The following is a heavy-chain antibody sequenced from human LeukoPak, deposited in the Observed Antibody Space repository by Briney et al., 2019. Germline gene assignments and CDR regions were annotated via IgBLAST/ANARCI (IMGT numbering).Heavy chain of an antibody. CDR3: ARIVVVPAAIDY. CDR2: IYYSGST. Sequence: SETLSLTCTVSGGSISSSSYYWGWIRQPPGKGLGWIGSIYYSGSTYYNPSLKSRVTISVDTSKNQFSLKLSSVTAADTAVYYCARIVVVPAAIDYWGQGTLVTVSS. V-gene: IGHV4-39*01. J-gene: IGHJ4*02. D-gene: IGHD2-2*01. CDR1: GGSISSSSYY.